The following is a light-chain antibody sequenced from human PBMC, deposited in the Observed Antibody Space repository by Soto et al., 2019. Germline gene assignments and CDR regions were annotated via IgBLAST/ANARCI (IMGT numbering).Light chain of an antibody. V-gene: IGKV4-1*01. CDR1: QSVLYSTNNKTY. CDR3: QQYYITPLT. J-gene: IGKJ4*01. Sequence: DIVMTQSPDSLAVSLGERATINCKSSQSVLYSTNNKTYLAWYHQKRGPPPKLLMYWAAPRESGVPDRFSASGSWPDFTLTISSLQDDELAVDYCQQYYITPLTFGGGTNVEI. CDR2: WAA.